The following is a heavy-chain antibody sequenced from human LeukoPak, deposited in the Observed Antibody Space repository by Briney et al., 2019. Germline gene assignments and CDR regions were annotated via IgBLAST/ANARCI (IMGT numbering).Heavy chain of an antibody. CDR1: GGSVSSYY. D-gene: IGHD6-19*01. Sequence: MPSETLSLTSTVSGGSVSSYYWRWLRQPPGKGLEWIGYIYYSGSPNCNPSLKSRVTLSLDTSKNQFSLTLSYVTAADTGVYYCARHGSGWTFDYWGQGTQVTVSS. CDR2: IYYSGSP. CDR3: ARHGSGWTFDY. J-gene: IGHJ4*02. V-gene: IGHV4-59*08.